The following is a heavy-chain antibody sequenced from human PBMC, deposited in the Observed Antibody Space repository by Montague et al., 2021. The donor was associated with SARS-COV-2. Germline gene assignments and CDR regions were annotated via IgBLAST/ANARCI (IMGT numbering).Heavy chain of an antibody. CDR1: GVSLSTSGMC. CDR2: IDWDDDK. J-gene: IGHJ4*02. Sequence: PALAKPTQTLTLTCTFSGVSLSTSGMCVSWIRQPPGKALEWLTLIDWDDDKYYSTSLKTRLTISKDTSKNQVVLTMTNMDPVDTATYYCARSYGTTVVTRAFDYWGQGTLVTVSS. V-gene: IGHV2-70*01. D-gene: IGHD4-23*01. CDR3: ARSYGTTVVTRAFDY.